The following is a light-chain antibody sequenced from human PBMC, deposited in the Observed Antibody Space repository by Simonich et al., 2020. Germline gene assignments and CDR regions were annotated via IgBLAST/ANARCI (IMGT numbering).Light chain of an antibody. CDR2: GAS. J-gene: IGKJ1*01. CDR3: QQYGSSTGT. CDR1: QSVSSSY. V-gene: IGKV3-20*01. Sequence: EIVLTQSPGTLSLSPGGRATLSCRASQSVSSSYLAWYQQNPGQAPRLPIDGASSRSTGIPDRFSGSGSGTDFTRTISRLEPEDFAVYYCQQYGSSTGTFGQGTKVEIK.